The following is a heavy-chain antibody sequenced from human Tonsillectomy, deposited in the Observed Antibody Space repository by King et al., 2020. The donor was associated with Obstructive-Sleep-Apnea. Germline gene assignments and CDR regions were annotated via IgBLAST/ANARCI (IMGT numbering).Heavy chain of an antibody. Sequence: VQLVEPGGGLVQPGGSLRLSCAATGFSFSSFWMSWVRQAPGKGLEWVANIKLDGSERYYVDSVKGRFTISRDNAKNSLYLQMNSLRVEDSAVYYCAREAGATNLWGQGTLVTVSS. CDR2: IKLDGSER. CDR1: GFSFSSFW. J-gene: IGHJ4*02. CDR3: AREAGATNL. V-gene: IGHV3-7*03. D-gene: IGHD5-24*01.